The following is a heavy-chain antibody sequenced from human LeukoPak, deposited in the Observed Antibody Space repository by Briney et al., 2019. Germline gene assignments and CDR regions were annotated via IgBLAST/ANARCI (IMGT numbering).Heavy chain of an antibody. CDR2: VHYSGIT. CDR1: GASISSCY. J-gene: IGHJ4*02. D-gene: IGHD1-1*01. Sequence: SETLSLTCTVSGASISSCYWSWIRHPPGQGLEWIGYVHYSGITDYNPSLQSRVTISLDTSKSQFSLKLSSVTAADTAVYYCASQLGGTTFHWGQGTLVTVSS. CDR3: ASQLGGTTFH. V-gene: IGHV4-59*03.